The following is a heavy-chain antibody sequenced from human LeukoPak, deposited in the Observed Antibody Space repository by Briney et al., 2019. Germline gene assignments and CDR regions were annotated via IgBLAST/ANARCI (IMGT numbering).Heavy chain of an antibody. J-gene: IGHJ4*02. CDR1: GYTFTGYY. D-gene: IGHD4/OR15-4a*01. Sequence: ASVKVSCTASGYTFTGYYIHWVRQAPGQGLECMGWINPNSGVTNYAQKFQGRVSMTRDTSITTAYMELSRLTSDDTAVYYCASLTNYQRTEFDYWGQGTLVTVSS. V-gene: IGHV1-2*02. CDR3: ASLTNYQRTEFDY. CDR2: INPNSGVT.